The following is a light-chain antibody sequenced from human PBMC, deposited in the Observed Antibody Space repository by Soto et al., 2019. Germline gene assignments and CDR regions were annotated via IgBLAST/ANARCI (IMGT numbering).Light chain of an antibody. J-gene: IGKJ3*01. CDR1: QDINNY. CDR3: QQYDDLPR. CDR2: DAS. Sequence: DIQMTQSPSSLSASVGDRVTITCQASQDINNYLNWYQQKPGKAPKLLIYDASNLETGVPSRFSGSGSGTDFTFTISSLQPEDIATYYCQQYDDLPRFGPGTKVDIK. V-gene: IGKV1-33*01.